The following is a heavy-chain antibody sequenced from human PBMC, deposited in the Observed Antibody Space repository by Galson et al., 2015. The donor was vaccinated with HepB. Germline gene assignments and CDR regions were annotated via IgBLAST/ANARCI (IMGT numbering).Heavy chain of an antibody. CDR3: ARGLYGSWNYVFDF. V-gene: IGHV3-48*02. Sequence: LRLSCAASGFTFGAYTLNWVRQAPGKGLEWVSYIDTGGHTVYYADSVKGRFTISRDNGKSSMYLQMNSLRDEDTAVYYCARGLYGSWNYVFDFWGQGTLVTVSS. CDR2: IDTGGHTV. J-gene: IGHJ4*02. D-gene: IGHD3-10*01. CDR1: GFTFGAYT.